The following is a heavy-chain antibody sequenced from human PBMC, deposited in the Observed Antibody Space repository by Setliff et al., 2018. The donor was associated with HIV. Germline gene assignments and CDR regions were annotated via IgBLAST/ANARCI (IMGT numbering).Heavy chain of an antibody. CDR1: GYSISSGYY. Sequence: ASETLSLTCIVSGYSISSGYYWVWIRQPPGKGLDWIGSFYLTESTNYNPTLKSRVTISGNTSRNQFSLKLSSVTAADTAVYYCARLWLRGPPTWGQGTMVTVSS. D-gene: IGHD5-12*01. CDR2: FYLTEST. CDR3: ARLWLRGPPT. V-gene: IGHV4-38-2*02. J-gene: IGHJ3*01.